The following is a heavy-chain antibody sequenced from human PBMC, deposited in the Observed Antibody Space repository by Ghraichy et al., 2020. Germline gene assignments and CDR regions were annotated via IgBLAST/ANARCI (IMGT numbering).Heavy chain of an antibody. D-gene: IGHD2-15*01. Sequence: SQTLSLTCAVYGGSFSGYYWSWIRQPPGKGLEWIGEINHSGSTNYNPSLKSRVTISVDTSKNQFSLKLSSVTAADTAVYYCARRPMVVAATYWYFDLWGRGTLVTVSS. CDR3: ARRPMVVAATYWYFDL. CDR1: GGSFSGYY. V-gene: IGHV4-34*01. CDR2: INHSGST. J-gene: IGHJ2*01.